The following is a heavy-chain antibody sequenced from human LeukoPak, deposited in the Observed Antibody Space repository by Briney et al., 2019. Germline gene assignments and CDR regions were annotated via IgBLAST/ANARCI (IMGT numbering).Heavy chain of an antibody. J-gene: IGHJ6*02. D-gene: IGHD6-19*01. Sequence: GGSLRLSCAASGFTFSSYAMHWVRQAPGKGLEWVAVISYDGSNKYYADSVKGRFTISRGNSKNTLYLQMNSLRAEDTAVYYCARNSTVAGIVYYYYYGMDVWGQGTTVTVSS. V-gene: IGHV3-30-3*01. CDR3: ARNSTVAGIVYYYYYGMDV. CDR2: ISYDGSNK. CDR1: GFTFSSYA.